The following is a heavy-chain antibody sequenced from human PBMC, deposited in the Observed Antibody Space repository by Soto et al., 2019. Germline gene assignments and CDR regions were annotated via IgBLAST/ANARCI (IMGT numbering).Heavy chain of an antibody. V-gene: IGHV6-1*01. CDR1: GDSVSSNSAA. D-gene: IGHD2-2*01. CDR2: TYYRSKWYN. J-gene: IGHJ5*02. CDR3: ARGLISSKYHSHNWFDP. Sequence: SQTLSLTCAISGDSVSSNSAAWNWIRQSPSRGLEWLGRTYYRSKWYNDYAVSVKSRITVNPDTSKNQFSLQLNSVTPEDTAVYYCARGLISSKYHSHNWFDPWGPGPLVTVSS.